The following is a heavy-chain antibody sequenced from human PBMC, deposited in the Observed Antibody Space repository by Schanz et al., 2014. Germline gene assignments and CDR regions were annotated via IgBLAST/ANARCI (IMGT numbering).Heavy chain of an antibody. CDR1: GFSFDDYT. CDR2: IDRDGGHT. V-gene: IGHV3-43*01. D-gene: IGHD1-26*01. Sequence: VQLVESGGGVVQPGTSLRLSCAASGFSFDDYTMHWVRQAPGKGLEWVSLIDRDGGHTYYADSVKGRFTISRDNSKNSLYLQMNSLRTEDTALYYCAKDSRGSSFDMDVWGQGTTVTVSS. CDR3: AKDSRGSSFDMDV. J-gene: IGHJ6*02.